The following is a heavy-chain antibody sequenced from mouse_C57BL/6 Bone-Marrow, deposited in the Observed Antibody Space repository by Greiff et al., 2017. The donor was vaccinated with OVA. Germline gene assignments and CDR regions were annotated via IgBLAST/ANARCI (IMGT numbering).Heavy chain of an antibody. CDR3: ARDLLYYLYYYAMDY. D-gene: IGHD2-5*01. CDR2: IDPANGNT. CDR1: GFNIKNTY. J-gene: IGHJ4*01. V-gene: IGHV14-3*01. Sequence: VQLPQSVAELVRPGASVKLSCTASGFNIKNTYMHWVKQRPEQGLEWIGRIDPANGNTKYAQTLQGQATITADTSSNTAYLQLSSLTSEDTAIYYCARDLLYYLYYYAMDYWGQGTSVTVSS.